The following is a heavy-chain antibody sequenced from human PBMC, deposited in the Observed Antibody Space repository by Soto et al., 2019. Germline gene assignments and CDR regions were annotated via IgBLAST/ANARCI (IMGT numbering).Heavy chain of an antibody. J-gene: IGHJ4*02. Sequence: ASVKVSCKASGDTFSSYTISWVRQAPGQGLEWMGRIIPILGIANYAQKFQGRVTITADKSTSTAYMELSSLRSEDTAVYYCARVPTGYCSGGSCYLFDYWGQGTLVTVSS. CDR1: GDTFSSYT. CDR3: ARVPTGYCSGGSCYLFDY. D-gene: IGHD2-15*01. V-gene: IGHV1-69*02. CDR2: IIPILGIA.